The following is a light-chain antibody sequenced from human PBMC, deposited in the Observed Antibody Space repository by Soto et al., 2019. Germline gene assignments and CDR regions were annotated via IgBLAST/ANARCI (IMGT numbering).Light chain of an antibody. CDR2: AAS. V-gene: IGKV1-39*01. CDR1: KSISSH. J-gene: IGKJ4*01. Sequence: DIQMTHSPSSLSASVGDRVTIPCRASKSISSHLNWYQQKPGKAPNLLIYAASSLQSGVPSRFSGSGSGTDFTLTITSLQPEDFATYYCQQSYSTPRTFGGGTKVEIK. CDR3: QQSYSTPRT.